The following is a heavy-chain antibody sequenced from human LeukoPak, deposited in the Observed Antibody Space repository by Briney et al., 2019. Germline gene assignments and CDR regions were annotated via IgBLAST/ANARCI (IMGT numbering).Heavy chain of an antibody. J-gene: IGHJ3*02. Sequence: TLSLTCTVSSGSIRSVDYYCSWIRQPAGKGLEWIGRIYTTGSTNYNPSLKSRVTISVDTSKDQFSLKLSSVTAADTAVYYCARDLYWAFDIWGQGTMVTVSS. CDR3: ARDLYWAFDI. CDR2: IYTTGST. V-gene: IGHV4-61*02. D-gene: IGHD2-8*02. CDR1: SGSIRSVDYY.